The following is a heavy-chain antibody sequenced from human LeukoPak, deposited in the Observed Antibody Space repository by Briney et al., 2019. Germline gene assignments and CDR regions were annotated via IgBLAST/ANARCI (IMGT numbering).Heavy chain of an antibody. V-gene: IGHV4-59*01. CDR1: GGALRGFY. CDR3: ARDQIWFGDSPGMDV. J-gene: IGHJ6*04. CDR2: IFYNNEST. Sequence: SETLSLTCNVSGGALRGFYWSWIRQSPGKGLEWIGYIFYNNESTNYNPSLKSRVTISVDTSKKQFSLKLSSVTAADTAVYYCARDQIWFGDSPGMDVWGKGTTVTVSS. D-gene: IGHD3-10*01.